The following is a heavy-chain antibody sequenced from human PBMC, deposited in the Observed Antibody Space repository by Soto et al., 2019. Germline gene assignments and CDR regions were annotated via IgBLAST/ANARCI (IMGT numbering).Heavy chain of an antibody. V-gene: IGHV4-34*01. D-gene: IGHD6-13*01. CDR1: GGSFSGYY. Sequence: QVQLQQWGAGLLKPSETLSLTCAVYGGSFSGYYWCWIRQPPGKGLEWIGEINHSGSTNYNPSLKSRVTTSVDTSKNQFSLKLSSVTAADTAVYYCAGRRIAAAGWDYWGQGTLVTVSS. CDR2: INHSGST. J-gene: IGHJ4*02. CDR3: AGRRIAAAGWDY.